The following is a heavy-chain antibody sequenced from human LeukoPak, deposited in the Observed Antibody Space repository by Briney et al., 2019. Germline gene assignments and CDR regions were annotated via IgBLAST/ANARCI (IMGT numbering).Heavy chain of an antibody. V-gene: IGHV3-21*01. CDR1: GFTFSSYS. CDR3: ARGSSGSYLIDY. J-gene: IGHJ4*02. Sequence: GGSLRLSCAASGFTFSSYSMNWVRQAPGKGLEWVSSISSSSSYIYYADSVKGRFTISRDNAKNSLYLQMNSLRAEDMAVYYCARGSSGSYLIDYWGQGTLVTVSS. D-gene: IGHD1-26*01. CDR2: ISSSSSYI.